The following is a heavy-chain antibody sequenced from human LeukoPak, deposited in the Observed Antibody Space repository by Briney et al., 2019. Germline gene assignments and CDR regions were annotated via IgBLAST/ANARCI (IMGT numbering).Heavy chain of an antibody. CDR1: GYSFTSHY. J-gene: IGHJ5*02. CDR2: INPSGGST. Sequence: ASVKVSCKASGYSFTSHYMHWVRQAPGQGLEWMGRINPSGGSTLYAQKFQGRVTMTRDMSTTTDYMELSSLRSEDTAVYYCARDNSVGDIAWWFDPWGQGTLVTVSS. D-gene: IGHD3-16*02. V-gene: IGHV1-46*01. CDR3: ARDNSVGDIAWWFDP.